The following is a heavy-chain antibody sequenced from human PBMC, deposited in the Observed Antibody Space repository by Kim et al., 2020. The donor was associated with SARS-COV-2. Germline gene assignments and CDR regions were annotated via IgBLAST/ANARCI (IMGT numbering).Heavy chain of an antibody. CDR2: IYTSGST. CDR3: ARGGPQWLVQDLYYFDY. J-gene: IGHJ4*02. CDR1: GGSISSYY. D-gene: IGHD6-19*01. V-gene: IGHV4-4*07. Sequence: SETLSLTCTVSGGSISSYYWSWIRQPAGKGLEWIGRIYTSGSTNYNPSLKSRVTMSVDTSTNQFSLKLSSVTAADTAGYYCARGGPQWLVQDLYYFDYWGQGTLVTVSS.